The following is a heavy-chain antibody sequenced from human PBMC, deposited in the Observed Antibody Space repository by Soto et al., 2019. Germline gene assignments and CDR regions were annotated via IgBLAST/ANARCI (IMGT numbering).Heavy chain of an antibody. CDR3: ARGRYCLTGRCFPNWFDS. D-gene: IGHD7-27*01. V-gene: IGHV4-30-4*01. J-gene: IGHJ5*01. CDR2: IYKSATT. CDR1: GDSISNLDYF. Sequence: QVQLLESGPGLVKPSQTLSLTCSVSGDSISNLDYFWAWIRQPPGQALEYIGYIYKSATTYYNPSFESRVAISVDTSKSQFSLNVTSVTAADTALYFCARGRYCLTGRCFPNWFDSWGQRALVTVSS.